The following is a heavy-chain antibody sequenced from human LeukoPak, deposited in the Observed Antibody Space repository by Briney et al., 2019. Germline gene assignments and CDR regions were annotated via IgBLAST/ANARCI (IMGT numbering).Heavy chain of an antibody. Sequence: VASVKVSCKASGYTFTSYAISWVRQAPGQGLEWMGGIIPIFGTANYAQKFQGRVTITADESTSTAYMELSSLRSEDTAVYYCARAAAGTFDAFDIWGQGTMATVSS. CDR3: ARAAAGTFDAFDI. V-gene: IGHV1-69*13. CDR1: GYTFTSYA. J-gene: IGHJ3*02. D-gene: IGHD6-13*01. CDR2: IIPIFGTA.